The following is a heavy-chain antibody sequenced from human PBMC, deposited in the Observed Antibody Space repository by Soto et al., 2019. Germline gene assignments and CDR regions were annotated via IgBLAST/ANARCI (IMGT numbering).Heavy chain of an antibody. CDR2: IYYSGGT. CDR3: ARASTGELWVYANWFDP. J-gene: IGHJ5*02. V-gene: IGHV4-30-4*01. CDR1: GGSISSGDYY. D-gene: IGHD3-16*01. Sequence: QVQLQESGPGLVKPSQTLSLTCTVSGGSISSGDYYWSWIRQPPGKGLEWIGFIYYSGGTYYKPSFKSRVTISVDTSKNKFSLNLSSVTAADTAVYYCARASTGELWVYANWFDPWGPGTLVTVSS.